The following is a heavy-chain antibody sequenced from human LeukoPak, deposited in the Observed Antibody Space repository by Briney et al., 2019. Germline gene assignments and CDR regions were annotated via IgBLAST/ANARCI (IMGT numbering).Heavy chain of an antibody. Sequence: GGSLRLSCAASGFTFSSYAMSWVRQAPGKGLEWVSAISGSGGSTYYADSVKGRFTISRDNSKNTLYLQMNSLRAEDTAVYYCAKDHLKGGAYYDSSGYYDYWGQGTLVTVSS. CDR2: ISGSGGST. J-gene: IGHJ4*02. CDR1: GFTFSSYA. D-gene: IGHD3-22*01. CDR3: AKDHLKGGAYYDSSGYYDY. V-gene: IGHV3-23*01.